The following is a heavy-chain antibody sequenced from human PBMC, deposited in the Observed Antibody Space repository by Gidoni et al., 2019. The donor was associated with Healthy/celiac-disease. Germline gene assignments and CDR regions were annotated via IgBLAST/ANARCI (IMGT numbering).Heavy chain of an antibody. V-gene: IGHV3-15*01. J-gene: IGHJ4*02. CDR2: IKSKTDGGTT. Sequence: EVQLVESGGGLVKHGGSLRLSCAASGFTFSNAWMSWVRQAPGKGLEWVGRIKSKTDGGTTDYAAPVKGRFTISRDDSKNTLYLQMNSLKTEDTAVYYCTTDFNYDYVWGPGDFDYWGQGTLVTVSS. D-gene: IGHD3-16*01. CDR1: GFTFSNAW. CDR3: TTDFNYDYVWGPGDFDY.